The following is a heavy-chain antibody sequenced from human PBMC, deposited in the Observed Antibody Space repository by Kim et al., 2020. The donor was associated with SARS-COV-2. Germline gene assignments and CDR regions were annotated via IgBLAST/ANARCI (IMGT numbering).Heavy chain of an antibody. CDR2: RSTI. Sequence: RSTIEDADSVKGRFNISRDNAKNSLYLQMNSLRAEDTAVYYCANRLDYWGPGTLVTVSS. CDR3: ANRLDY. V-gene: IGHV3-48*01. J-gene: IGHJ4*02.